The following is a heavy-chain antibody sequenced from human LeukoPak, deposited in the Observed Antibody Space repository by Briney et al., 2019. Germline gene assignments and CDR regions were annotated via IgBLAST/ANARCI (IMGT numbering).Heavy chain of an antibody. V-gene: IGHV3-48*03. CDR1: RFYFSTYD. D-gene: IGHD1-7*01. J-gene: IGHJ6*03. CDR3: ARDSSITGTTVPYYYYYMDV. Sequence: QPGGSLRLSCTASRFYFSTYDMNWVRQVPGKGLGWVSYIDSSASTTYYAGSVQGRFTISRDNAKNSLYLQMRSLRVEDTAFYYCARDSSITGTTVPYYYYYMDVWGKGTTVTVSS. CDR2: IDSSASTT.